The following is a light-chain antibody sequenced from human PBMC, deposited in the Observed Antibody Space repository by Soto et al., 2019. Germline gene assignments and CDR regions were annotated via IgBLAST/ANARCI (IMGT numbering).Light chain of an antibody. J-gene: IGLJ1*01. V-gene: IGLV2-14*01. CDR1: SSDVGGYNY. Sequence: QSVLTQPASVSGSPGQSITISCTGTSSDVGGYNYVSWYQQHPGKAPKLMIYDVSNRPSGVSNRFSGSKSGNTASLTISVLQVVYYADYYCSSYTSSSTLGLYVFGTGTKVTVL. CDR3: SSYTSSSTLGLYV. CDR2: DVS.